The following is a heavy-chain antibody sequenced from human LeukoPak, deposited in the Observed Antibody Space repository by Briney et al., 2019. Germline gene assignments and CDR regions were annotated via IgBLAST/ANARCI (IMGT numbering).Heavy chain of an antibody. CDR3: ARARSTGEPDY. D-gene: IGHD7-27*01. CDR2: FDPNSGGT. Sequence: RGASVKVSCKGSGYTFTDYYIHWVRRAAGQGLEWRGWFDPNSGGTIYAQKFQGRVTMTGDTSMSTAYMDLSSLRSDDTAVYYCARARSTGEPDYWGQGALVTVSS. V-gene: IGHV1-2*02. J-gene: IGHJ4*02. CDR1: GYTFTDYY.